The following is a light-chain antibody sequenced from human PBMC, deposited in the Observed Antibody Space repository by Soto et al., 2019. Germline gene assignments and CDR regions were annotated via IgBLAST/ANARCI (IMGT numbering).Light chain of an antibody. Sequence: EIVLTQSPGTLSLSPGERATLSCRASQSVSSSYLAWYQQKPGQAPRLLIYGASSRATGIPDRFSGSGSGTDFTLTISRLEPEDSAVYYCHQYDSSPLTFGQGTKVEIK. V-gene: IGKV3-20*01. CDR1: QSVSSSY. CDR2: GAS. J-gene: IGKJ1*01. CDR3: HQYDSSPLT.